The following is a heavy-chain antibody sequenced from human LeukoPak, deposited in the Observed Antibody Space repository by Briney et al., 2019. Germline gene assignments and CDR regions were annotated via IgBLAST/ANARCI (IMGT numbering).Heavy chain of an antibody. CDR2: ITSSSSYI. J-gene: IGHJ3*02. CDR1: GFTLSSYT. V-gene: IGHV3-21*01. D-gene: IGHD6-13*01. CDR3: TRAGISAAGGDAFDI. Sequence: PGGSLRLSCAASGFTLSSYTMHWVRQAQGKGLEWVSSITSSSSYIYSADSVKGRFTISRDNAKNSLYLQMNSLRAEDAAVYYCTRAGISAAGGDAFDIWGQGTMVTVSS.